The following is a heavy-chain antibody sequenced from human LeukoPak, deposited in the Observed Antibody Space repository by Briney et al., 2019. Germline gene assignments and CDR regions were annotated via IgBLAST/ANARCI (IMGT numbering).Heavy chain of an antibody. CDR3: ARGVYCSRTTCTPDY. D-gene: IGHD2-2*01. CDR2: INPNSGGP. J-gene: IGHJ4*02. Sequence: ASVKVSCKAFGYTFTDYYMHWVRQAPGQGLEWMGWINPNSGGPNYAHKFQDRVTMTRVPSISTAYMELSRLRSDDTAVYYCARGVYCSRTTCTPDYWGQGTLVTVSS. CDR1: GYTFTDYY. V-gene: IGHV1-2*07.